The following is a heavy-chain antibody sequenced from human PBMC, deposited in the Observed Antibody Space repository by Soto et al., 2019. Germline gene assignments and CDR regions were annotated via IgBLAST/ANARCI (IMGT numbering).Heavy chain of an antibody. CDR2: IIPILGLA. Sequence: QVQLVQSGAEVKKPGSSVKVSCKASGGTFSSYTISWVRQAPGQGLEWMGRIIPILGLANYAQKFQGRVTITADKSTSTAYMELSSLRSEDTAVYYCARHPTMVRGVNWFDPWGQGTLVTVSS. CDR1: GGTFSSYT. J-gene: IGHJ5*02. CDR3: ARHPTMVRGVNWFDP. V-gene: IGHV1-69*02. D-gene: IGHD3-10*01.